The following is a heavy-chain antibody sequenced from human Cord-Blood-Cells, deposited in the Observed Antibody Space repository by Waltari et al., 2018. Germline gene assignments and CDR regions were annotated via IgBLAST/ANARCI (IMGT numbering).Heavy chain of an antibody. D-gene: IGHD5-12*01. CDR1: GYNPTELS. CDR2: FDPEDCET. J-gene: IGHJ3*02. V-gene: IGHV1-24*01. CDR3: ATRDIVATILTDDAFDI. Sequence: VPLVQSGAEVTKPGASVKVPCKGSGYNPTELSMHWMRPAPGKGLEWMGGFDPEDCETIYEQKFQGRVTMTEDTSTDTAYMELSSLRSEVTAVYYCATRDIVATILTDDAFDIWGQGTMVTVSS.